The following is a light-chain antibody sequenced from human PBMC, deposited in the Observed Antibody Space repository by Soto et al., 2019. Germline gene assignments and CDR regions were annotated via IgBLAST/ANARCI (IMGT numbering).Light chain of an antibody. V-gene: IGKV1-39*01. CDR3: QQSYMDPIT. CDR2: DAS. J-gene: IGKJ5*01. CDR1: QSISTY. Sequence: DIQMTQSPSSLSASVGNRVTITCRASQSISTYLNWYQKKPGKAPNLLIYDASSLQIGVPSRFSGSGGGTDFTLSISSVQPEDFATYFCQQSYMDPITFGQGTRLEIK.